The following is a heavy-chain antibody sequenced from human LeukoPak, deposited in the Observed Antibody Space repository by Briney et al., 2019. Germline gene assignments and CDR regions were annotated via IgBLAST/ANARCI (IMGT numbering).Heavy chain of an antibody. Sequence: GGSLRLSCAASGFTFSSYAMSWVRQAPGKGLEWVSAISGSGGSTYYADSVKGRFTISRDNSKNTLYLQMNSLRAEDTAVYYCAKEGQAQYQLLYADSHWFDPWGQGTLVTVSS. CDR2: ISGSGGST. V-gene: IGHV3-23*01. CDR1: GFTFSSYA. J-gene: IGHJ5*02. CDR3: AKEGQAQYQLLYADSHWFDP. D-gene: IGHD2-2*02.